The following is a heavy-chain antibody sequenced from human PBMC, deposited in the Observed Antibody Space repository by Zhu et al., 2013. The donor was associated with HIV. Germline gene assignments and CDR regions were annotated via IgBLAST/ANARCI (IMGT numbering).Heavy chain of an antibody. CDR1: GYTFTAYY. Sequence: QVQLVQSGAEVKKPGASVKVSCKASGYTFTAYYIHWVRQAPGQGLEWMGWINPNSGDTNYAQNFQGRVTMTRDTSFSTAYMELSRLTFDDTAIYYCVRDLPRPTASNWFDPWGQGTLVTVSS. CDR2: INPNSGDT. D-gene: IGHD2-21*02. V-gene: IGHV1-2*02. CDR3: VRDLPRPTASNWFDP. J-gene: IGHJ5*02.